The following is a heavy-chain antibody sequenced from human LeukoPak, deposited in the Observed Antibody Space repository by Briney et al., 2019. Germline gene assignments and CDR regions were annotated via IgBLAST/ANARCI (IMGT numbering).Heavy chain of an antibody. D-gene: IGHD3-16*01. V-gene: IGHV3-11*03. CDR1: GFTFSDYY. J-gene: IGHJ4*01. CDR3: VLIPGSGY. CDR2: ISWDSSYT. Sequence: GGSLRLSCAASGFTFSDYYMSWIRQAPGRGLEWVSYISWDSSYTSYADSVKGRFTVSRDNAQKSLYLQMDSLRAEDTAVYYCVLIPGSGYWGHGTLVTVSS.